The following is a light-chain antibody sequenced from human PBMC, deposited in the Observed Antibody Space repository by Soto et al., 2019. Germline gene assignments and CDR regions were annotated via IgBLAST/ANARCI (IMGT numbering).Light chain of an antibody. CDR2: DAS. Sequence: DIQMTQSPSYVSASVGDRVTITCRASQGISNWLAWYQQKPGRAPKFLIHDASSLKSGGPSRFSGSGSGTDFTLTISSLQPEYSATYYCQQYNSYPMSFGQGTRLEIK. CDR3: QQYNSYPMS. J-gene: IGKJ5*01. V-gene: IGKV1D-16*01. CDR1: QGISNW.